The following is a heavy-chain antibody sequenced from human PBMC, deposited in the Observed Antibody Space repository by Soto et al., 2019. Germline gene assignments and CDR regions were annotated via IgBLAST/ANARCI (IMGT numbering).Heavy chain of an antibody. V-gene: IGHV5-10-1*03. CDR3: ARLSRFRPGYCSSTSCHYGMDV. J-gene: IGHJ6*02. CDR1: GYSFTSYW. D-gene: IGHD2-2*01. Sequence: EVQLVQSGAEVKKPGESLRISCKGSGYSFTSYWISWVRQMPGKGLEWMGRIDPSDSYTNYSPSFLGHVAISADKSISTAYLQWSSLKASDTAMYYCARLSRFRPGYCSSTSCHYGMDVWGQGTTVTVSS. CDR2: IDPSDSYT.